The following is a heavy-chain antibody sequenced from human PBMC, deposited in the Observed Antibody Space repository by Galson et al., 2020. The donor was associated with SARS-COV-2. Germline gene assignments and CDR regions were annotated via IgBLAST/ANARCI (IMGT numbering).Heavy chain of an antibody. V-gene: IGHV3-21*01. J-gene: IGHJ5*02. Sequence: GGSLRLSCAASGFTFSSYSMNWVRHAPGKGLAWVASMTYTGTHITYADSVKGRFTISRDNAKNSLYLEMNSLRADDTAVYYCARTEGSLAAADTNLFDPWGQGTLVTVSS. CDR3: ARTEGSLAAADTNLFDP. D-gene: IGHD6-25*01. CDR2: MTYTGTHI. CDR1: GFTFSSYS.